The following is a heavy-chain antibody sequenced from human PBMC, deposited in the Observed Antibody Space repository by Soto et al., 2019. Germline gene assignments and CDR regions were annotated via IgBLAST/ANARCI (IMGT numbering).Heavy chain of an antibody. CDR1: GYTFTSYG. D-gene: IGHD2-15*01. V-gene: IGHV1-18*01. J-gene: IGHJ3*02. CDR2: ISAYNGNT. Sequence: ASVKVSCKASGYTFTSYGISWVRQAPGQGLEWVGWISAYNGNTNYAQKLQGRVTMTTDTSTSTAYMELRSLRSDDTAVYYCATEVVAATQGALDIWGQGTMVTVSS. CDR3: ATEVVAATQGALDI.